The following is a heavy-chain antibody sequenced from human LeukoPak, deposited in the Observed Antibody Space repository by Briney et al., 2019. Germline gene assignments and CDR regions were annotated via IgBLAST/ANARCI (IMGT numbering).Heavy chain of an antibody. CDR1: GFTFSSYA. CDR2: ISYDGSNK. D-gene: IGHD3-3*01. CDR3: ARVVLWDDFWSGYLNP. V-gene: IGHV3-30*14. J-gene: IGHJ5*02. Sequence: PGGSLRLSCAASGFTFSSYAMHWVRQAPGKGLEWVAVISYDGSNKYYADSVKGRFTISRDNSKNTLYLQMNSLRAEDTAVYYCARVVLWDDFWSGYLNPWGQGTLVTVSS.